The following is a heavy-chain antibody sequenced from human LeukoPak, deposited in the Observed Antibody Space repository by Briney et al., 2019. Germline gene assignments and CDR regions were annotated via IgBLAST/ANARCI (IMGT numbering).Heavy chain of an antibody. D-gene: IGHD3-9*01. J-gene: IGHJ1*01. CDR2: ISSSGSTI. Sequence: PGGSLRLSCAASGFTFSDYYMSWIRQAPGKGLEWVSYISSSGSTIHYADSVKGRFAISRDNAKNSLYLQMNSLRAEDTAVYYCARASATGFGYFQHWGQGTLVTVSS. CDR3: ARASATGFGYFQH. V-gene: IGHV3-11*01. CDR1: GFTFSDYY.